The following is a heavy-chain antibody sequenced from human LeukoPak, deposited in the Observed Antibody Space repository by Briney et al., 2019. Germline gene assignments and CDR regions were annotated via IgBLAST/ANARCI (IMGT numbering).Heavy chain of an antibody. J-gene: IGHJ4*02. Sequence: GGSLRLSCAASGFTFSSYAMSWVRQAPGKGLEWVSAISGSGGSTHYADSVKGRFTISRDNSKNTLYLQMNSLRAEDTAVYYCAKDLYCSSTSCYNFDYWGQGTLVTVSS. V-gene: IGHV3-23*01. CDR1: GFTFSSYA. CDR3: AKDLYCSSTSCYNFDY. D-gene: IGHD2-2*01. CDR2: ISGSGGST.